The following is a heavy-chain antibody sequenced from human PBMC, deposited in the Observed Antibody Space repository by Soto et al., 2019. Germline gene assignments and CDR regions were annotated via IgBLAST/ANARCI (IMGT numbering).Heavy chain of an antibody. Sequence: ASVKVSCKPSGYTFRNYVISWVRQTPGQGLEWMGWVSPYNGNASYPQKFQGRVTMTTDTSTATAHMELTSLRSDDTAMYYCARGISLIMAAPGDWGQGTLVTVSS. V-gene: IGHV1-18*01. CDR3: ARGISLIMAAPGD. CDR1: GYTFRNYV. D-gene: IGHD3-22*01. CDR2: VSPYNGNA. J-gene: IGHJ4*02.